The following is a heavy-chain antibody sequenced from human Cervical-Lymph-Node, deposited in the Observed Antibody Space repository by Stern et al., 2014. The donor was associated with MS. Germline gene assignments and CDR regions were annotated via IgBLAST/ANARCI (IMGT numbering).Heavy chain of an antibody. CDR2: IIPSIGIA. V-gene: IGHV1-69*17. CDR1: GGTFSSYA. Sequence: PLVQSGAEVKKPGSSVKVSCKASGGTFSSYAIRWVRQAPGQGLEWVGGIIPSIGIANHAQKFQGRVTITADKSANTGYMELSSLRSEDTALYYCARDGGGVDIWGQGTMVSVSS. D-gene: IGHD2-8*01. J-gene: IGHJ3*02. CDR3: ARDGGGVDI.